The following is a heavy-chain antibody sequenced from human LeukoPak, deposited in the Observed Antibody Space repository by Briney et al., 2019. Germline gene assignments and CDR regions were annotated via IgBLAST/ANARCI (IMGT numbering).Heavy chain of an antibody. CDR1: GYTFTSYD. CDR2: INPNSGGT. D-gene: IGHD3-10*01. CDR3: ARSFSVLLWFGELLI. J-gene: IGHJ4*02. V-gene: IGHV1-2*02. Sequence: GASVKVSCKASGYTFTSYDINWVRQATGQGLEWMGWINPNSGGTNYAQKFQGRVTMTRDTSISTAYMELSRLRSDDTAVYYCARSFSVLLWFGELLIWGEGTLVTVSS.